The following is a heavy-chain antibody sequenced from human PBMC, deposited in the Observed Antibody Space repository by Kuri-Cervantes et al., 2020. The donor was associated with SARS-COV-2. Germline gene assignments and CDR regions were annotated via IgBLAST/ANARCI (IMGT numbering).Heavy chain of an antibody. CDR1: GGTFSSYA. Sequence: PSVKVSCKASGGTFSSYAISWVRQAPGQGLEWMGGIIPIFGTANYAQKFQGRVTITADESTSTAYMELSSLRSEDTAVYYCARERGIYDSSGYYYTWGQGTLVTVSS. CDR2: IIPIFGTA. J-gene: IGHJ4*02. D-gene: IGHD3-22*01. V-gene: IGHV1-69*13. CDR3: ARERGIYDSSGYYYT.